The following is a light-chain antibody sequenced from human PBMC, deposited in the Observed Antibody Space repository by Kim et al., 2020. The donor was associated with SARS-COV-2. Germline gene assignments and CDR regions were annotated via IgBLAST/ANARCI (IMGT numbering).Light chain of an antibody. CDR2: SNN. Sequence: RVTISCSGSPSNNGGNAVNWYQQLPGTATKLLIYSNNQRPSGVPDRFSGSKSGTSAFLAISGLQSEDEAVYYCAAWDDRLNGLWVFGGGTQLTVL. CDR1: PSNNGGNA. CDR3: AAWDDRLNGLWV. V-gene: IGLV1-44*01. J-gene: IGLJ3*02.